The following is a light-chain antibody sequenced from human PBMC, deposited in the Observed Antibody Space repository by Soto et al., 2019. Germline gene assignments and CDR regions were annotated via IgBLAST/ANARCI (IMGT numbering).Light chain of an antibody. V-gene: IGKV1-5*01. CDR1: QSIDNW. Sequence: INMKQSPSFVSASVGDRVTITCRASQSIDNWLAWYQQKPGKAPKLLIYDASTLESGVSSGFSGSGSGTEFTLTISSLRPDDFASYYSKHYDTFPYPFGQGTRADIK. CDR2: DAS. CDR3: KHYDTFPYP. J-gene: IGKJ2*01.